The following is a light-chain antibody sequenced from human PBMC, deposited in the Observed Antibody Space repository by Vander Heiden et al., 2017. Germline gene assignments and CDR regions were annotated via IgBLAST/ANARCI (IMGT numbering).Light chain of an antibody. CDR2: ADR. CDR3: QVWDSSSDHLWV. CDR1: NIGRKS. Sequence: SYVLPPPPSVSVAPGTTARITCGGNNIGRKSVHWYQQQPSQAPVLAVHADRPRPSGIPERFSGSNSGNTATLTISRVEAGEEADYYCQVWDSSSDHLWVFGGGTKLTVL. J-gene: IGLJ3*02. V-gene: IGLV3-21*03.